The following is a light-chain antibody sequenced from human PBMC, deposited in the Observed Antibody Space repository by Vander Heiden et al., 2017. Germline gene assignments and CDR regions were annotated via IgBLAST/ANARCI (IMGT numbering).Light chain of an antibody. CDR3: QVWDSSTVV. CDR1: NIGSQN. Sequence: SYELTQPLSVSVALGQTDRITCGGNNIGSQNVHWYQQKPGQAPVLVIYRDSNRPSGIPERFSGSNSGNTAALTISRAQAGDEADYYCQVWDSSTVVFGGGTKLTVL. CDR2: RDS. J-gene: IGLJ2*01. V-gene: IGLV3-9*01.